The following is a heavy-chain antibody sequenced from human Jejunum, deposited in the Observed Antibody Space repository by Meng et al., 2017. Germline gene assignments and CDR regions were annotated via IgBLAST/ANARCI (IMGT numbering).Heavy chain of an antibody. D-gene: IGHD3-10*01. CDR2: IFDRDGST. V-gene: IGHV3-23*01. Sequence: GGSLRLSCAASGFSISDQSMSWVRQAPGKGLEWVSGIFDRDGSTYYADSVKGRFIISRDTSKNSLYLQMSSLRVDDTAVYYCTNRAWLESWGQGTLVTVSS. CDR3: TNRAWLES. CDR1: GFSISDQS. J-gene: IGHJ5*01.